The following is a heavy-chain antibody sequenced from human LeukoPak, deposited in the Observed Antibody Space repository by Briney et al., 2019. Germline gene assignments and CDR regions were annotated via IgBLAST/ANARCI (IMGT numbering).Heavy chain of an antibody. CDR2: IYTSGST. J-gene: IGHJ4*02. Sequence: PSQTLSLTCSVSGGSISSGSYYWSWIRQPAGKGLEWIGRIYTSGSTNYNPSLKSRVTMSFDASNNQFSLRLSSVTAADTAVDYCARVTTGGYYNCWGQGTLVTVSS. CDR3: ARVTTGGYYNC. V-gene: IGHV4-61*02. D-gene: IGHD3-22*01. CDR1: GGSISSGSYY.